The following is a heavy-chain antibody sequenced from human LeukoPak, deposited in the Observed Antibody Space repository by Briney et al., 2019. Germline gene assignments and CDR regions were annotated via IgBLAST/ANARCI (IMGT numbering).Heavy chain of an antibody. CDR3: ARDADIVVVPAAIPDY. D-gene: IGHD2-2*01. V-gene: IGHV1-69*05. CDR1: GGTFSSYA. J-gene: IGHJ4*02. Sequence: SVEVSCKASGGTFSSYAISWVRQAPGQGLEWMGGIIPIFGTANYAQKFQGRVTITTDESTSTAYMELRSPRSDDTAVYYCARDADIVVVPAAIPDYWGQGTLVTVSS. CDR2: IIPIFGTA.